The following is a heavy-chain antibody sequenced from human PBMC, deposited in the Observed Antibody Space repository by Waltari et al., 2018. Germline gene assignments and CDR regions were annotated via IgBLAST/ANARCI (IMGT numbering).Heavy chain of an antibody. V-gene: IGHV4-34*01. CDR3: ARGLDHAKIGY. CDR2: IHPRGSA. J-gene: IGHJ4*02. Sequence: QVQIQQWGAGLLMPSETLSLMCAVYDGSFSGYYWSWIRQSSGKGLEWIGEIHPRGSADYSPSFKSRVTISVDTSNNEFSLKLNSVTAADTAVYYCARGLDHAKIGYWGQGTLVTVSP. CDR1: DGSFSGYY.